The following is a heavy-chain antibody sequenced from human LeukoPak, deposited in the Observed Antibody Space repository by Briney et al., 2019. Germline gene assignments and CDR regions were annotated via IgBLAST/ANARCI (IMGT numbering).Heavy chain of an antibody. CDR1: GYTFTSYG. D-gene: IGHD3-3*01. V-gene: IGHV1-18*01. CDR2: ISAYNGNT. J-gene: IGHJ4*02. CDR3: ARSRLFGVVIIEEEFDY. Sequence: GASVKVSCKASGYTFTSYGISWVRQAPGQGLEWMGWISAYNGNTNYAQKLQGRVTMTTDTSTSTAYMELRSLRSDDTAVYYCARSRLFGVVIIEEEFDYWGQGTLVTVSS.